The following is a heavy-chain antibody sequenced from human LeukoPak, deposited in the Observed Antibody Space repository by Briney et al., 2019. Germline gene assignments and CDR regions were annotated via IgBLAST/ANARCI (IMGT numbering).Heavy chain of an antibody. D-gene: IGHD2-21*02. J-gene: IGHJ5*02. CDR1: AFTFSNYW. V-gene: IGHV3-33*08. Sequence: QTGGSLRLSCAASAFTFSNYWMHWVRQDPGKGLEWVAVIWYDGSNKYYADSVKGRFTISRDNSKNTLYLQMNSLRAEDTAVYYCARDPSRPRPSVVTAIPCWFDPWGQGTLVTVSS. CDR2: IWYDGSNK. CDR3: ARDPSRPRPSVVTAIPCWFDP.